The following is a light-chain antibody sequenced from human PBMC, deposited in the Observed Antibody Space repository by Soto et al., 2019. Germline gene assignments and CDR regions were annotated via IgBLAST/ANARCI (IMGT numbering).Light chain of an antibody. J-gene: IGLJ3*02. CDR1: SSNIGNNY. CDR2: ENN. CDR3: GTWDSSLIVYWV. Sequence: QSVLTQPPSVSAAPGQTVTISCSGRSSNIGNNYVSWYQQLPGTAPKLLIYENNKRPSGIPDRFSGSKSGTSATLGITGLQTGDEADYYCGTWDSSLIVYWVFGGGTQLTVI. V-gene: IGLV1-51*02.